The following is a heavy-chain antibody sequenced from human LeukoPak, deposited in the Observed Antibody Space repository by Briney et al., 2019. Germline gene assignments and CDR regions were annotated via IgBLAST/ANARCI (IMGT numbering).Heavy chain of an antibody. V-gene: IGHV1-2*06. D-gene: IGHD3-3*01. CDR2: INPNSGGT. CDR3: ARVASITIFGVVNNWFDP. CDR1: GYTFTGYY. Sequence: ASVKVSCKASGYTFTGYYMHWVRQAPGQGLEWMGRINPNSGGTNYAQKFQGRVTMTRDTSISTAYMELSRLRSDDTAVYYCARVASITIFGVVNNWFDPWGQGTLVTVSS. J-gene: IGHJ5*02.